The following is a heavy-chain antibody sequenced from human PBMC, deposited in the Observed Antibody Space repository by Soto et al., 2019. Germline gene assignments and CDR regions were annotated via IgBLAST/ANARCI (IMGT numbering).Heavy chain of an antibody. J-gene: IGHJ6*02. CDR1: GVSIISYY. D-gene: IGHD6-19*01. CDR3: AREMQWLGNGMDV. CDR2: IYYSGST. V-gene: IGHV4-59*01. Sequence: ETLSLSCAVSGVSIISYYWSWIRQPPGKGLEWIGYIYYSGSTNYNPSLKSRVTISVDTSKNQFSLKLSSVTAADKAVYYCAREMQWLGNGMDVWGQGTKVTVYS.